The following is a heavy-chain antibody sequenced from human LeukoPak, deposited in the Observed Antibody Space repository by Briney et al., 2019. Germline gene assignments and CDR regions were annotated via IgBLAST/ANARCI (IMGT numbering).Heavy chain of an antibody. J-gene: IGHJ4*02. V-gene: IGHV3-30*04. CDR1: GFTFSSYA. CDR3: AKWGDYDVLTGYYVSDY. D-gene: IGHD3-9*01. Sequence: GGSLRLSCAASGFTFSSYAMHWVRQAPGKGLEWVAVISYDGSNKYYADSVKGRFTISRDNSKNTLYLQMNSLRAEDTAVYYCAKWGDYDVLTGYYVSDYWGQGTLVTVSS. CDR2: ISYDGSNK.